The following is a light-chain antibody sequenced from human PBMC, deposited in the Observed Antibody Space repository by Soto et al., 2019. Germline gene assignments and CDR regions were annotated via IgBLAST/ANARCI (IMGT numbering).Light chain of an antibody. Sequence: EIVLTQSPGTLSLSPGERATLSCRASQSVSSSYLAWYQQKPGQAARLLIYGASSRATGIPDRFSGSGSGTDFTLTISRLEPEDFAVYYCQQYGSSPSTFGQGTRLDIK. CDR3: QQYGSSPST. V-gene: IGKV3-20*01. CDR2: GAS. J-gene: IGKJ5*01. CDR1: QSVSSSY.